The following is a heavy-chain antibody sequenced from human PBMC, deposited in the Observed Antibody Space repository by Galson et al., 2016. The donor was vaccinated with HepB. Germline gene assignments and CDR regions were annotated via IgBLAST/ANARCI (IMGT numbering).Heavy chain of an antibody. Sequence: SLRLSCAASGFTFSSYGMHWVRQAPGKGLEWVAIIWYDGSNKYYADSVKDRFIISRDDSKSMLFLQMNRLRVEDTAVYYCAKDPSQWEDSTFEYWGPGTVVTVSS. CDR3: AKDPSQWEDSTFEY. J-gene: IGHJ4*02. CDR2: IWYDGSNK. CDR1: GFTFSSYG. V-gene: IGHV3-33*06. D-gene: IGHD1-26*01.